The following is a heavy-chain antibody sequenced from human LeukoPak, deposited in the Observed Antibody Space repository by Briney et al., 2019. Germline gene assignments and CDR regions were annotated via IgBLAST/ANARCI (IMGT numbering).Heavy chain of an antibody. Sequence: SETLSLTCAVYGGSFSGYYWSWIRQPPGKGLEWIGEINHSGSTNYNPSLKSRVTISVDTSKNQFSLKLSSVTAADTAVYYCARGRPWFDPWGQGTLVTVSS. J-gene: IGHJ5*02. V-gene: IGHV4-34*01. CDR3: ARGRPWFDP. CDR1: GGSFSGYY. CDR2: INHSGST.